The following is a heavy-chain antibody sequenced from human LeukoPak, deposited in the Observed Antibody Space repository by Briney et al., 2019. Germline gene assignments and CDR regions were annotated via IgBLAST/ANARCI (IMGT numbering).Heavy chain of an antibody. D-gene: IGHD1-26*01. CDR2: MNPNSGNT. CDR1: GNTFTSYD. CDR3: ARGQVGAKEGSFDY. Sequence: GASVKASCKASGNTFTSYDINWVRQATGQGLKWMGWMNPNSGNTGYAQKFQGRVTMTRNTSISTAYMELSSLRSEDTAVYYCARGQVGAKEGSFDYWGQGTLVTVSS. V-gene: IGHV1-8*01. J-gene: IGHJ4*02.